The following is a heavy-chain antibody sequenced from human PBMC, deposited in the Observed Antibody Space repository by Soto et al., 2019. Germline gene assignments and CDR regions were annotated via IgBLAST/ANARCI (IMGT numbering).Heavy chain of an antibody. D-gene: IGHD2-2*02. V-gene: IGHV1-69*02. Sequence: QVQLVQSGAEVKKPGSSVKVSCKASGGTFSSYTISWGRQAPGQGLEWMGRIIPILGIANYAQKFQGRVTITADKSTSTAYMELSSLRSEDTAVYYCAAEVGPAAIRDYWGQGTLVTVSS. CDR3: AAEVGPAAIRDY. CDR1: GGTFSSYT. J-gene: IGHJ4*02. CDR2: IIPILGIA.